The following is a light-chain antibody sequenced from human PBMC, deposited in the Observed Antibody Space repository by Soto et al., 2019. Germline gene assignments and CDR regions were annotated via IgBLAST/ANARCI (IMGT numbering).Light chain of an antibody. V-gene: IGKV3-20*01. CDR1: QSVAGSSY. J-gene: IGKJ1*01. CDR2: AAS. Sequence: EIVLTQSPGTLSLSPGERATLSCRASQSVAGSSYLAWYQQRPGQAPRLLIYAASSRSTGIPDRFSGSGSGTDFTLTISRLEPEDFAVYYCQHYGGSSWTFGRGTKVDIK. CDR3: QHYGGSSWT.